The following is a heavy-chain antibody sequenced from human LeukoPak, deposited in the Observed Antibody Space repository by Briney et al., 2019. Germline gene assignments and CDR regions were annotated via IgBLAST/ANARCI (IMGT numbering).Heavy chain of an antibody. J-gene: IGHJ4*02. Sequence: GGSLRLSCAASGFTFSSYAMTWVRQAPGRGLEWVATINQDGSKKSSVDSVKGRFTISRDNAKNSLYLQMNSLRAEDTAVYYCARDSGYNTFDYWGQGTLVTVSS. CDR2: INQDGSKK. V-gene: IGHV3-7*01. CDR1: GFTFSSYA. CDR3: ARDSGYNTFDY. D-gene: IGHD1-14*01.